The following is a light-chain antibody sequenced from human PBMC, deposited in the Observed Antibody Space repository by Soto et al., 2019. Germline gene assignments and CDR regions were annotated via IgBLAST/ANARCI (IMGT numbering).Light chain of an antibody. CDR1: QGISSY. CDR2: AAS. CDR3: QQYYSYPRT. Sequence: AIRMTQSPCSLSASTGERVNSTCRASQGISSYLAWYQQKPGKAPKLLIYAASTLQSGVPSRFSGSGSGTDFTLTISCLQSEDFATYYCQQYYSYPRTFGQGTKVDI. J-gene: IGKJ1*01. V-gene: IGKV1-8*01.